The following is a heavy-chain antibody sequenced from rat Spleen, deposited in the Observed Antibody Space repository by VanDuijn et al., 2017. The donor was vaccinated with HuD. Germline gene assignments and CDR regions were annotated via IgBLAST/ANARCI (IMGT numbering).Heavy chain of an antibody. CDR3: AKLGSYRVMDA. Sequence: EVQLVETGGGLVQPGRSLKLSCVASGFTFSSYWMYWIRQAPGKGLEWVSSINTDGDSTYYPDYVKGRFTISRDNAENTVYLQMNSLRSEDTATYYCAKLGSYRVMDAWGQGVSVTVSS. CDR1: GFTFSSYW. D-gene: IGHD1-3*01. V-gene: IGHV5-58*01. CDR2: INTDGDST. J-gene: IGHJ4*01.